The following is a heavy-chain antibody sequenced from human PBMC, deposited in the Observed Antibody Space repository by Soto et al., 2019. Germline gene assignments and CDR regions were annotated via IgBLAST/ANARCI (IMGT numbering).Heavy chain of an antibody. CDR1: GGTFSSYA. V-gene: IGHV1-69*13. Sequence: SVKVSCKASGGTFSSYAISWVRQAPGQGLEWMGGIIPIFGTANYAQKFQGRVTITADESTSTAYMELSSLRSEDTAVYYCARGYSSGWYGTPYYFAYWGQGTLVTVSS. D-gene: IGHD6-19*01. CDR2: IIPIFGTA. CDR3: ARGYSSGWYGTPYYFAY. J-gene: IGHJ4*02.